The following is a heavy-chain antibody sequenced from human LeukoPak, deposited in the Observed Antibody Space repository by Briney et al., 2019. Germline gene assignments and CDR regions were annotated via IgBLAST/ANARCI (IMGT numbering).Heavy chain of an antibody. V-gene: IGHV3-48*03. CDR2: ISSSGSTI. CDR3: ARTVTTPFFDY. Sequence: GGSLRLSCAASGFTFSGYEMNWVRQAPGKGLEWVSYISSSGSTIYYADSVKGRFTISRDNAKNSLYLQMNSLRAEDTAVYYCARTVTTPFFDYWGQGTLVTVSS. J-gene: IGHJ4*02. CDR1: GFTFSGYE. D-gene: IGHD4-17*01.